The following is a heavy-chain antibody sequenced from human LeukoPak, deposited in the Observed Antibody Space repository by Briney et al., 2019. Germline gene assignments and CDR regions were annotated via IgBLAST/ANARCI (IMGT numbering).Heavy chain of an antibody. V-gene: IGHV1-18*01. Sequence: SVKVSCKASGYIFSTYGFSWVRQAPGQGLEWMGWISAYNGNTNYAQKFQGRVTMTTDTSTSTTYMELRSLRSDDTAVYYCARGTSLGYWGQGTLVTVSS. J-gene: IGHJ4*02. CDR1: GYIFSTYG. D-gene: IGHD1-7*01. CDR2: ISAYNGNT. CDR3: ARGTSLGY.